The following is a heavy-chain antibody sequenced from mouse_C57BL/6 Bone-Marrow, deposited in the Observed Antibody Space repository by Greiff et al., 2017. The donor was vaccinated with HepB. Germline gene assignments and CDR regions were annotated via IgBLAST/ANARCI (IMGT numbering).Heavy chain of an antibody. J-gene: IGHJ4*01. Sequence: EVKLVESGEGLVKPGGSLKLSCAASGFTFSSYAMSWVRQTPEKRLEWVAYISSGGDYIYYADTVKGRFTISRDNARNTLYLQMSSLKSEDTAMYYCTRGLIYYDLAMDYWGQGTSVTVSS. D-gene: IGHD2-4*01. V-gene: IGHV5-9-1*02. CDR3: TRGLIYYDLAMDY. CDR1: GFTFSSYA. CDR2: ISSGGDYI.